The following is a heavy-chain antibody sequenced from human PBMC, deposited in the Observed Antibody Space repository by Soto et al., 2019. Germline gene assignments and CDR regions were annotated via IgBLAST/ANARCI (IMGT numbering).Heavy chain of an antibody. V-gene: IGHV4-38-2*01. D-gene: IGHD6-13*01. CDR2: IYHTGTT. CDR3: ARVRAVGMSGTQGRS. CDR1: GYASSSGFY. J-gene: IGHJ5*02. Sequence: PSETLSLTCDASGYASSSGFYWAWIRQPPGKRLEWIGNIYHTGTTYYNPSLKSRVTMSVDTSKYQFSLRLRSVTAAHPAAFCCARVRAVGMSGTQGRSWGRGTL.